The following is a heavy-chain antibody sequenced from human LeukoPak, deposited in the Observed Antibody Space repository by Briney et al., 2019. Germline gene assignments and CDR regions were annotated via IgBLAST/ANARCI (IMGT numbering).Heavy chain of an antibody. CDR3: ARRHYYGSGSYSY. D-gene: IGHD3-10*01. Sequence: SETLSLTCTVSGGSIGSSSYYWGWIRQPPGKGLEWIGSIYYSGSTYYNPSLKSRVTISVDTSKNQFSLKLSSVTAADTAVYYCARRHYYGSGSYSYWGQGTLVTVSS. J-gene: IGHJ4*02. CDR1: GGSIGSSSYY. V-gene: IGHV4-39*01. CDR2: IYYSGST.